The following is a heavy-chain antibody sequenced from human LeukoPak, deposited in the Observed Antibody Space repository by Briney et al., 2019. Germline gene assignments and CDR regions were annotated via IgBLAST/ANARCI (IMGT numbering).Heavy chain of an antibody. CDR1: GFTFSSYS. Sequence: PGGSLRLSCAASGFTFSSYSMNWVRQAPGKGLEWVSSISSSSSYIYYADSVKGRFTISRDNAKNSLYLQMNSLRAEDTAVYYCARDSGYSGYALGLMFDYWGQGTLVTVSS. CDR2: ISSSSSYI. CDR3: ARDSGYSGYALGLMFDY. V-gene: IGHV3-21*01. D-gene: IGHD5-12*01. J-gene: IGHJ4*02.